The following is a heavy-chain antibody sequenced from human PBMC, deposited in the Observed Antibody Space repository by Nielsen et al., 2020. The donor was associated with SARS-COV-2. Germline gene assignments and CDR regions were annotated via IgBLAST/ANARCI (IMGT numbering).Heavy chain of an antibody. CDR1: GGTFSSYA. CDR3: ASDYKRLYSSSSTGWFDP. V-gene: IGHV1-69*13. J-gene: IGHJ5*02. D-gene: IGHD6-6*01. CDR2: IIPIFGTA. Sequence: SVKVSCKASGGTFSSYAISWVRQAPGQGLEWMGGIIPIFGTANYAQKFQGRVTITADESTSTAYMELSSLRSEDTAVYYCASDYKRLYSSSSTGWFDPWGQGTLVTVSS.